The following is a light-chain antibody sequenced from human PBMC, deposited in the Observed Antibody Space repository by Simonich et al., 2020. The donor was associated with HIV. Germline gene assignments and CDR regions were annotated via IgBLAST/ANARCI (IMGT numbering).Light chain of an antibody. CDR2: DAS. CDR1: QSVSSN. Sequence: IVMTQSPATLSVSPGERATLSCRASQSVSSNLAWYQQKPGQAPRLLIFDASTRATGVPAKFSGSGSGTEFTLTISSIQSEDFAVYYCQQYNNWPYTFGQGTKLEIK. J-gene: IGKJ2*01. V-gene: IGKV3-15*01. CDR3: QQYNNWPYT.